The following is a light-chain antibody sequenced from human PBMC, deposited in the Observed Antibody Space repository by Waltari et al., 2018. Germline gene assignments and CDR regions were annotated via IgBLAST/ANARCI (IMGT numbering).Light chain of an antibody. CDR2: DAA. CDR1: QSVSSY. CDR3: QQRANWPLT. V-gene: IGKV3-11*01. J-gene: IGKJ4*01. Sequence: EIVLTQSPAPLSLSPGERATLPCRASQSVSSYLGCYQQNHGKAPRLLLYDAAYRATGSPARFIGSGAATAFTITISSLEFEDVAVYYCQQRANWPLTFGGGTKVEIK.